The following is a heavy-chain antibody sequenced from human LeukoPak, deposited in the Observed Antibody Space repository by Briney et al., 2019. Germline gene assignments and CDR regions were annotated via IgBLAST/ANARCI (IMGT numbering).Heavy chain of an antibody. D-gene: IGHD6-13*01. CDR1: GYTFTSYD. CDR3: ARDRLQYSSSWIGDAFDI. CDR2: MNPNSGNT. V-gene: IGHV1-8*03. Sequence: ASVKVSCKASGYTFTSYDINWVRQATGQGLEWMGWMNPNSGNTGYAQKFQGRVTITRNTSISTAYMELSSLRSEDTAVYYCARDRLQYSSSWIGDAFDIWGQGTMVTVSS. J-gene: IGHJ3*02.